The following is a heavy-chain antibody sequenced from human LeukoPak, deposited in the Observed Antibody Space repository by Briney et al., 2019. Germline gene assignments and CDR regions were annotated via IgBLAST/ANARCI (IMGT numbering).Heavy chain of an antibody. CDR1: GFTFSSYA. CDR3: ARVAVVAATTPDAFDI. V-gene: IGHV4-38-2*01. D-gene: IGHD2-15*01. Sequence: GSLRLSCAASGFTFSSYAMTWVRQPPGKGLEWIGSIYHSGSTYYNPSLKSRVTISVDTSKNQFSLKLSSVTAADTAVYYCARVAVVAATTPDAFDIWGQGTMVTVSS. CDR2: IYHSGST. J-gene: IGHJ3*02.